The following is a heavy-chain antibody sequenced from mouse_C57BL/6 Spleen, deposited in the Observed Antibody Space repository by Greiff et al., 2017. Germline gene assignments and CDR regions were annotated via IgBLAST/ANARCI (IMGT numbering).Heavy chain of an antibody. CDR3: ARANRNLWYFEV. V-gene: IGHV5-16*01. CDR1: GFTFSDYY. Sequence: EVQGVESEGGLVQPGSSMKFSCTASGFTFSDYYMAWVRQVPEKGLEWVANINYDGGSTYYLDSLKSRFIISGDNASNILYLQMSSLKSEDTATYYCARANRNLWYFEVWGTGTTVTVAS. J-gene: IGHJ1*03. CDR2: INYDGGST.